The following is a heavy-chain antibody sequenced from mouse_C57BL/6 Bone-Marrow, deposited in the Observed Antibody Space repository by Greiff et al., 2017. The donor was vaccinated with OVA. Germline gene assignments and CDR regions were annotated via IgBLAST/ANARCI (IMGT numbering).Heavy chain of an antibody. CDR2: IYPRSGNT. CDR3: ARWDYYGSSYGMDY. D-gene: IGHD1-1*01. V-gene: IGHV1-81*01. Sequence: QVQLKESGAELARPGASVKLSCKASGYTFTSYGISWVKQRTGQGLEWIGEIYPRSGNTYYNEKFKGKATLTADKSSSTAYMELRSLTSEDSAVYFCARWDYYGSSYGMDYWGQGTSVTVSS. J-gene: IGHJ4*01. CDR1: GYTFTSYG.